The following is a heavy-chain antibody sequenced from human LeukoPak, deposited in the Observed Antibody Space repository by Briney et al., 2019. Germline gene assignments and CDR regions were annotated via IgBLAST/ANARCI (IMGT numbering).Heavy chain of an antibody. J-gene: IGHJ5*02. CDR1: GYTFTGYY. CDR2: INPTGGST. D-gene: IGHD1-26*01. Sequence: ASVKVSCKASGYTFTGYYIHWVRQAPGQGLEWMGLINPTGGSTGYAQKFQGRVTMTRDMSTSTDYMELSSLRSEDTAIYYCARDNSVGDNAWWFDPWGQGTLVTVSS. V-gene: IGHV1-46*01. CDR3: ARDNSVGDNAWWFDP.